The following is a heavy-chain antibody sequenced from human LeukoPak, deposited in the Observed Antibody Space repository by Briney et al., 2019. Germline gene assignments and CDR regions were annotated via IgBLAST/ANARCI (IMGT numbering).Heavy chain of an antibody. Sequence: ASVIVSCKASGYTLTGSYMHWVRQAPGQGLEWMGWINPNSGATNYAQKFQGRVTMTRDTSISTAYMELSRLRSDDTAVYYCARKTMIALLGGMDVWGQGTTVTVSS. CDR1: GYTLTGSY. CDR3: ARKTMIALLGGMDV. J-gene: IGHJ6*02. V-gene: IGHV1-2*02. D-gene: IGHD3-22*01. CDR2: INPNSGAT.